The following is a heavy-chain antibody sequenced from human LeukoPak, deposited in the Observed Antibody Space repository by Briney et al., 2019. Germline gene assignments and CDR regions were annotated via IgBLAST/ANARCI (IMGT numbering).Heavy chain of an antibody. CDR3: AKDQRSGEYNYGWGPFDI. D-gene: IGHD5-18*01. V-gene: IGHV3-23*01. CDR1: GFTFSNYA. J-gene: IGHJ3*02. Sequence: GGSLRLSCEVPGFTFSNYAMNWVRQAPGKGLEWVSSISSSARSGVYGASVKGRLTISGVKADNTLHLQIKSLKDDDTASYYCAKDQRSGEYNYGWGPFDIWGQGTMVTVSS. CDR2: ISSSARSG.